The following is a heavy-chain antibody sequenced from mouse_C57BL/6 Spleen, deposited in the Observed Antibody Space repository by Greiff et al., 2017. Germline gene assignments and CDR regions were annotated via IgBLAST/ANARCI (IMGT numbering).Heavy chain of an antibody. Sequence: QVQLQQPGAELVKPGASVKLSCKASGYTFTSYWMHWVKQRPGQGLEWIGMIHPNSGSTNYNEKFKSKATLTVDKSSSTAYMQLSSLTSEDSAVYYCARYPITTVVATRYFDYWGQGTTLTVSA. CDR2: IHPNSGST. J-gene: IGHJ2*01. CDR3: ARYPITTVVATRYFDY. CDR1: GYTFTSYW. V-gene: IGHV1-64*01. D-gene: IGHD1-1*01.